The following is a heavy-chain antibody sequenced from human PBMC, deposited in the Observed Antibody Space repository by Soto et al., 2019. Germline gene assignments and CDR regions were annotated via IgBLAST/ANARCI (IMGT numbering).Heavy chain of an antibody. Sequence: SETLSLTCSVSGGSISSGDYYWNWIRQPPGKGLEWIGHIYYSGSTYYNSSLKSRVTISLDTSKNQFSLKLSSVTAADTAVYYCARQGPGIAVAGTTKWFHPWGQGTLVTVS. CDR1: GGSISSGDYY. CDR2: IYYSGST. D-gene: IGHD6-19*01. J-gene: IGHJ5*02. CDR3: ARQGPGIAVAGTTKWFHP. V-gene: IGHV4-30-4*01.